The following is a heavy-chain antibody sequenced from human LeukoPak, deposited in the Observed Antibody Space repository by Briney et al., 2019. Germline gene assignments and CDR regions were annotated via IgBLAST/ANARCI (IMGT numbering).Heavy chain of an antibody. D-gene: IGHD3-16*01. CDR1: GGSINSSYYY. CDR3: ARQGQYDYVYSFDY. CDR2: IYYSGST. J-gene: IGHJ4*02. V-gene: IGHV4-39*01. Sequence: SETLSLTCTVSGGSINSSYYYWGWIRQPPGKGLEWIGSIYYSGSTYYNPSLKSRVTISVDTSKNQFSLKLSSVTAADTAVYYCARQGQYDYVYSFDYWGQGTLVTVSS.